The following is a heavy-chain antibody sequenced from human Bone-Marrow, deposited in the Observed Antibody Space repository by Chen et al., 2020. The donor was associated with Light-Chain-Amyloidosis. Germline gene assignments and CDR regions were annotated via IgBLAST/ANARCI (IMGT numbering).Heavy chain of an antibody. CDR2: SSNSGST. J-gene: IGHJ6*02. V-gene: IGHV4-59*12. Sequence: QVQLQESGPGLLKPSETLSLTCTVSGASMRPYYWSWIRQSPGQGLEWIGYSSNSGSTDYNPSRKSRVIISVDTSNTQFSLSLTSVIAADTAVYYCARGKRRTVPVVAGMTATNYLYYDLDIWGQGTTVTVSS. D-gene: IGHD2-15*01. CDR3: ARGKRRTVPVVAGMTATNYLYYDLDI. CDR1: GASMRPYY.